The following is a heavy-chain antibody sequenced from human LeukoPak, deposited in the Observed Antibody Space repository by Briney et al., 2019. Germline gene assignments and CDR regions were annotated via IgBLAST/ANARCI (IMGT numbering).Heavy chain of an antibody. D-gene: IGHD3-10*01. J-gene: IGHJ5*02. CDR1: GFTFDDYA. CDR2: INSDGSST. CDR3: ASLYGSGPNWFDP. V-gene: IGHV3-74*01. Sequence: GGSLRLSCAASGFTFDDYAMHWVRQAPGKGLVWVSRINSDGSSTSYADSVKGRFTISRDNSKNTLYLQMNSLRAEDTAVYYCASLYGSGPNWFDPWGQGTLVTVSS.